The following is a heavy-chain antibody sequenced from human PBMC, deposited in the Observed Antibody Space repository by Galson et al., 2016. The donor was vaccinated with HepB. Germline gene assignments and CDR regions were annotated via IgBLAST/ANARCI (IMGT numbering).Heavy chain of an antibody. Sequence: SETLSLTCTVSGGSINGYYWSWIRQSPGKGLEWIGDIYYSGTTNYNSSLKSRVTISVETSESQFSLKLTSVTAADPAVYYCARLTILGVVTLDYWGQGTLVTVSS. CDR2: IYYSGTT. J-gene: IGHJ4*02. V-gene: IGHV4-59*01. CDR3: ARLTILGVVTLDY. CDR1: GGSINGYY. D-gene: IGHD3-3*01.